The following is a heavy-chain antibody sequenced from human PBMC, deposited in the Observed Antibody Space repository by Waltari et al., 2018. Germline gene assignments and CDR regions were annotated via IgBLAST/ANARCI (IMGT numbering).Heavy chain of an antibody. D-gene: IGHD3-22*01. Sequence: EVQLVESGGGLVQPGRSLRLSCAASGFTFDDYAMHWVRHAPGKGLEWVSGISWNSGSIGYADSVKGRFTISRDNAKNSLYLQMNSLRAEDTALYYCAKGHYDSSGYFDYWGQGTLVTVSS. CDR2: ISWNSGSI. CDR1: GFTFDDYA. CDR3: AKGHYDSSGYFDY. J-gene: IGHJ4*02. V-gene: IGHV3-9*01.